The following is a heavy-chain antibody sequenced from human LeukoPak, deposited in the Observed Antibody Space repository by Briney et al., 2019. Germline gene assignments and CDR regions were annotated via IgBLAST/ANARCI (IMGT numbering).Heavy chain of an antibody. D-gene: IGHD4-17*01. CDR1: GGSFSGYY. CDR2: INHSGST. V-gene: IGHV4-34*01. Sequence: SETLSLTCAVYGGSFSGYYWSWIRQPPGKGLEWIGEINHSGSTNYNPSLKSRVTISVDTSKNQFSLKLSSVTAADTAVYYCARDAATVTTNGAFDIWGQGTMVTVSS. CDR3: ARDAATVTTNGAFDI. J-gene: IGHJ3*02.